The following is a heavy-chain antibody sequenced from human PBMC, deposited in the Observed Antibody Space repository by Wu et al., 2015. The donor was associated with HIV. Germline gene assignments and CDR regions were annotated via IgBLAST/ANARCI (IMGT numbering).Heavy chain of an antibody. Sequence: QVQLVQSGAEVKKPGASVKVSCKASGYTFISYGISWVRQAPGQGLEWMGWISAYNGNTNYAQKFQGRVTLTTDTSTSTAYMELRSLRSDETAVYYCARGVRSYYYDSRGLFDYWGQGTLVTVSS. J-gene: IGHJ4*02. D-gene: IGHD3-22*01. CDR2: ISAYNGNT. CDR3: ARGVRSYYYDSRGLFDY. CDR1: GYTFISYG. V-gene: IGHV1-18*01.